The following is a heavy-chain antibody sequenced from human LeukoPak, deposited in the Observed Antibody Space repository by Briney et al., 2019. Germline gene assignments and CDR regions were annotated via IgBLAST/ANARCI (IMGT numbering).Heavy chain of an antibody. J-gene: IGHJ6*04. V-gene: IGHV1-69*06. D-gene: IGHD3-9*01. Sequence: ASVKLSCNASGVTFSSYAISWVRQAPGQGLEWMGGIIPIFGTANYAQKFQGRVTITADKSTSTTYKELISLRSEDTAVYYCARDRHYDILTGPMGYYYCGMDVWGKGTTVTVSS. CDR1: GVTFSSYA. CDR2: IIPIFGTA. CDR3: ARDRHYDILTGPMGYYYCGMDV.